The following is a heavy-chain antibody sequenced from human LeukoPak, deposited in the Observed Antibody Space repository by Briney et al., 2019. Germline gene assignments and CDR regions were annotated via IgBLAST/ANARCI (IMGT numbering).Heavy chain of an antibody. CDR1: GYSFVGYG. Sequence: GASVKVSCKASGYSFVGYGITWGRQAPGQGLEWMGWINPNSGGTNYAQKFQGWVTMTRDTSISTAYMELSRLRSDDTAVYYCARESRAIWFGELSPFGYWGPGTLVTVSS. J-gene: IGHJ4*02. D-gene: IGHD3-10*01. CDR2: INPNSGGT. CDR3: ARESRAIWFGELSPFGY. V-gene: IGHV1-2*04.